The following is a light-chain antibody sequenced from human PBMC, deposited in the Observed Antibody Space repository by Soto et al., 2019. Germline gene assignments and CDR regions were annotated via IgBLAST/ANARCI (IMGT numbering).Light chain of an antibody. J-gene: IGKJ1*01. CDR3: QQYNTSPRT. Sequence: GVSQSPCTLSLSPGDRATLSCRASQSISSIYSAWYQQKPGQAPRLLIYATSSRATGIPDRFSGSGSGTDFTLTISRLEPEDLAVYYCQQYNTSPRTFGQAHQGGYQ. V-gene: IGKV3-20*01. CDR2: ATS. CDR1: QSISSIY.